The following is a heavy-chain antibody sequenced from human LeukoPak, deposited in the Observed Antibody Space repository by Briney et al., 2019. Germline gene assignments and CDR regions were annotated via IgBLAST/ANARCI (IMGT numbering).Heavy chain of an antibody. J-gene: IGHJ4*02. CDR2: ISSSSSYI. D-gene: IGHD2-15*01. Sequence: GGSLRLSCAASGFTFSSYSMNWVRQAPGKGLEWVSSISSSSSYIYYADSVKGRFTISRDNAKNSLYLQMNSLRAEDTAVYYCARRYCSGGSCYPYFDYWGQGTLVTVSS. V-gene: IGHV3-21*01. CDR3: ARRYCSGGSCYPYFDY. CDR1: GFTFSSYS.